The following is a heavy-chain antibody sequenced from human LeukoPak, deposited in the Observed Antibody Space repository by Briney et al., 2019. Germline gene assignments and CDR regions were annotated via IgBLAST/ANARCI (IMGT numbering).Heavy chain of an antibody. CDR3: AREYGNDHWFFDY. J-gene: IGHJ4*02. V-gene: IGHV3-30*03. D-gene: IGHD1-1*01. Sequence: HPGGSLRLSCAASGFTFSSYSVHWVRQAPGKGLEWVAVISSGGGTIYYADSVKGRFTLSRDNSRDTLHLQMDSLRAEDTAVYYCAREYGNDHWFFDYWGQGSLVTVSS. CDR2: ISSGGGTI. CDR1: GFTFSSYS.